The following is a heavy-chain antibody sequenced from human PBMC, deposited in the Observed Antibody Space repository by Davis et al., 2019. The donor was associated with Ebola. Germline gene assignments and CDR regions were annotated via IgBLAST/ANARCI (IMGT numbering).Heavy chain of an antibody. J-gene: IGHJ3*02. CDR3: ARDFGPSYSSSRDAFDI. Sequence: SETLSLTCTVPGGSISSYYWSWIRQPPGKGLEWIGYIYYSGSTNYNPSLKSRVTISVDTSKNQFSLKLSSVTAADTAVYYCARDFGPSYSSSRDAFDIWGQGTMVTVSS. D-gene: IGHD6-13*01. CDR2: IYYSGST. V-gene: IGHV4-59*12. CDR1: GGSISSYY.